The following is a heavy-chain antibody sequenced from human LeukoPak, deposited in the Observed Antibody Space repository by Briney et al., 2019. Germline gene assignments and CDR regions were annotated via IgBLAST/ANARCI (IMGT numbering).Heavy chain of an antibody. J-gene: IGHJ5*02. CDR1: GFTFSSYS. CDR3: AREVRFLESLPIFAR. V-gene: IGHV3-21*01. CDR2: ISSSSSYI. D-gene: IGHD3-3*01. Sequence: KPGGSLRLSCAASGFTFSSYSMNWVRQAPGKGLEWVSSISSSSSYIYYADSVKGRFTISRDNAKNSLYLQMNSLRAEDTAVYYCAREVRFLESLPIFARWGQGTLVTVSS.